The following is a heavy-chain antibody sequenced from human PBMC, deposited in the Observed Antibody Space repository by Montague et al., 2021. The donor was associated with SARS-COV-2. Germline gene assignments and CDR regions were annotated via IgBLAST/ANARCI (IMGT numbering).Heavy chain of an antibody. Sequence: TLSLTCTVSGGSISSGSYYWSWIRQPAGKGLEWIGRISISGSTNYNPSLKSRVTISVDTSKNQFSLKLSAVTAAATAVYYGARDIAVAGLFDYWGQGTLVTVSS. CDR3: ARDIAVAGLFDY. CDR1: GGSISSGSYY. CDR2: ISISGST. V-gene: IGHV4-61*02. D-gene: IGHD6-19*01. J-gene: IGHJ4*02.